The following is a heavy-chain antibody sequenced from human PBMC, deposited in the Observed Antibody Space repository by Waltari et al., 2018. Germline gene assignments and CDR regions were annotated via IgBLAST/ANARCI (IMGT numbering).Heavy chain of an antibody. Sequence: EVQLVESGGGLIQPGGSLRLSCAASGFTVSSNYLSWVRQAPGKGLEWVSVIYSGGSTYYADSVKGRFTISRDNSKNTLYLQMNSLRAEDTAVYYCASSREYYYYGMDVWGQGTTVTVSS. V-gene: IGHV3-53*01. CDR3: ASSREYYYYGMDV. J-gene: IGHJ6*02. CDR2: IYSGGST. CDR1: GFTVSSNY. D-gene: IGHD1-26*01.